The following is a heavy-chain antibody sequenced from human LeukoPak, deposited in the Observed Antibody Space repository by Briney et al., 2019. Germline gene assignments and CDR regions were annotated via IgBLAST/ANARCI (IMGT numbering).Heavy chain of an antibody. CDR2: VSYDGNNK. V-gene: IGHV3-30*04. J-gene: IGHJ4*02. CDR1: GFTFSSYA. Sequence: GGSLRLSCAASGFTFSSYAMHWVRQAPGKGLEWVAVVSYDGNNKYYADSVKGRFTISRDNSKNTLYLEMNSLRAEDTAVYYCAARVHYGSGSYYNGNFDCWGQGTLVTVSS. CDR3: AARVHYGSGSYYNGNFDC. D-gene: IGHD3-10*01.